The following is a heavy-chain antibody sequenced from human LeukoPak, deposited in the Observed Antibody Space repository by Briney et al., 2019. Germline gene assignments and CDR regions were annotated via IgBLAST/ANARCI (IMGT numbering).Heavy chain of an antibody. D-gene: IGHD6-13*01. V-gene: IGHV3-74*01. CDR1: GFTISRYW. CDR3: ARGSSWYDY. CDR2: INSDGSST. J-gene: IGHJ4*02. Sequence: PGGSLRLSCAASGFTISRYWMHWVRQAPGKGLVWVSRINSDGSSTSYADSVRGRFTISRDNGKNTLYLQMNSLRAEDTAVYYCARGSSWYDYWGQGTLVAVSS.